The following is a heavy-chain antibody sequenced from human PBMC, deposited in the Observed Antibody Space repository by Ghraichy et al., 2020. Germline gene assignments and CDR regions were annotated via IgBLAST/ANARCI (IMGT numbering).Heavy chain of an antibody. D-gene: IGHD3-10*01. CDR2: ISKDGSKK. V-gene: IGHV3-30*04. CDR3: AREQGLVEGSGSYYTY. CDR1: GFTFTTYA. Sequence: GESLNISCAASGFTFTTYAIHWVRQAPGKGLEWVAVISKDGSKKYYTDSVKGRFTISRDNSKNVVALHLNSLRAEDTAVYFCAREQGLVEGSGSYYTYWGQGTLVTVSS. J-gene: IGHJ4*02.